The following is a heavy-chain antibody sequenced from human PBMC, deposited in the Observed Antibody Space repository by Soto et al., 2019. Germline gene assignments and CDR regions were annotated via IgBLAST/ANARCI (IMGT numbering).Heavy chain of an antibody. D-gene: IGHD1-7*01. Sequence: GGSLRLSXAASGFTFSDYYMSWIRQAPGKGLEWVSYISDSSSNTNYGDSVKGRFTISRDNAKNLLYLQMNSLRAEDTAVYYCAKGEGYKWNYEFDPWGQGTLVTVSS. CDR2: ISDSSSNT. CDR1: GFTFSDYY. J-gene: IGHJ5*02. V-gene: IGHV3-11*06. CDR3: AKGEGYKWNYEFDP.